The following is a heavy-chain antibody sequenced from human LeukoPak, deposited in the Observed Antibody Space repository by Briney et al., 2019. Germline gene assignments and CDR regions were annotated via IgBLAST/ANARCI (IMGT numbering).Heavy chain of an antibody. Sequence: GGSLRLSCAASGFTFSSYTMKWVRQAPGKGLEWVSSITSGGVNTYYATSVKGRFTISRDNAKNSLFLQMNSLRAEDTAIYYCAKVQDGSFWYEYFQHWGQGTLVTVPS. J-gene: IGHJ1*01. CDR2: ITSGGVNT. CDR3: AKVQDGSFWYEYFQH. V-gene: IGHV3-21*01. D-gene: IGHD6-19*01. CDR1: GFTFSSYT.